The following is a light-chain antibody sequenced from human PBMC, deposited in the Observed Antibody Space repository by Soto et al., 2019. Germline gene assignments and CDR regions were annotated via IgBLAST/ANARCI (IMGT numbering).Light chain of an antibody. Sequence: EIVLTQSPGTLSLSPGESATLSCRASQTITNTYLAWYQQRPGQAPRLLIYGTSTRATGIPDRFSGSGSAPDFTLTISRLQPEDFAVYYCQQYHSSPLTFGGGTKVEIK. J-gene: IGKJ4*01. CDR3: QQYHSSPLT. CDR2: GTS. V-gene: IGKV3-20*01. CDR1: QTITNTY.